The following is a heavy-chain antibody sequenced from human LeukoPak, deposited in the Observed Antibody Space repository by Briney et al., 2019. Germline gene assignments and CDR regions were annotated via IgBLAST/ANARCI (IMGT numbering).Heavy chain of an antibody. CDR3: ARGTLNTMTNDY. Sequence: GASVKVSCKASGYTFTSYDINWVRQATGQGLEWMGWMNPNSGNTGYAQKFQGRVTMTRNTSISTAYMELSSLRSEDTAVYYCARGTLNTMTNDYWGQGTLVTVSS. D-gene: IGHD3-22*01. J-gene: IGHJ4*02. V-gene: IGHV1-8*01. CDR1: GYTFTSYD. CDR2: MNPNSGNT.